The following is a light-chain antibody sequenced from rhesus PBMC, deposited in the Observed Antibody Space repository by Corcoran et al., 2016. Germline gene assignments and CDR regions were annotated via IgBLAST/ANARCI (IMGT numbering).Light chain of an antibody. J-gene: IGKJ4*01. V-gene: IGKV2-104*02. CDR2: GVS. Sequence: DIVMTQTPLSLPVTPGEPASISCRSSQSLLQSGGKTYLYWYLQKPGQSPQLLIHGVSNRASGVPARFSGGWSGTDFTLKFSRVQADVVGVCCFRQGIQLPLAFGGGTKVEIK. CDR3: RQGIQLPLA. CDR1: QSLLQSGGKTY.